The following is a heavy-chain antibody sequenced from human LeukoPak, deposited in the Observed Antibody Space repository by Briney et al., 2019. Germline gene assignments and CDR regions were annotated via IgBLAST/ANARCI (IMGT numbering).Heavy chain of an antibody. CDR1: GNSISSGDNY. CDR2: IYYSGST. J-gene: IGHJ5*02. V-gene: IGHV4-39*07. Sequence: SQTLSLTCTVSGNSISSGDNYWGWVRQPPGKGLEWYGSIYYSGSTYYNPSLKSRVTISVDTSKNQFSLKLSSVTAADTAVYYCARTVRYFDYSRSKIAQRGPNWFDPWGQGTLVTVSS. D-gene: IGHD3-9*01. CDR3: ARTVRYFDYSRSKIAQRGPNWFDP.